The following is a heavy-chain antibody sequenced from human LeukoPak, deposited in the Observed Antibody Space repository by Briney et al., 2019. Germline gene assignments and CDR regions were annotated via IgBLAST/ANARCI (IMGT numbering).Heavy chain of an antibody. J-gene: IGHJ4*02. CDR1: GFTFSNAW. V-gene: IGHV3-15*01. D-gene: IGHD6-19*01. Sequence: GGSLRLSCAASGFTFSNAWMSWVRQAPGKGLEWVGRIKSKTDGGTTDYAAPVKGRFTISRDDSKNTLYLQMNSLKTEDTAVYYCTTGYPQWLVQFYVWGQGTLVTVSS. CDR2: IKSKTDGGTT. CDR3: TTGYPQWLVQFYV.